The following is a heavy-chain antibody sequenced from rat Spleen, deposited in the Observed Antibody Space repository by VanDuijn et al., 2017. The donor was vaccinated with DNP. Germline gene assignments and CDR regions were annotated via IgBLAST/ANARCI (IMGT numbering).Heavy chain of an antibody. D-gene: IGHD1-3*01. CDR3: ARHGRVTTVATYWYFDF. V-gene: IGHV5-31*01. J-gene: IGHJ1*01. CDR1: GFTFNNYW. CDR2: VSPSGGGT. Sequence: EVQLVESGGDLVQPGRSLKVSCVVSGFTFNNYWMTWIRQVPGKGLEWVASVSPSGGGTYYRDSVKGRFTISRDNANRTLYLQMDSLRSEDTATYFCARHGRVTTVATYWYFDFWGPGTMVTVSS.